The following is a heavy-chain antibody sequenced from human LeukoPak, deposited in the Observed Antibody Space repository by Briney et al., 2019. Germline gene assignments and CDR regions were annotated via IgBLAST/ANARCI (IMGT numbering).Heavy chain of an antibody. V-gene: IGHV3-53*01. D-gene: IGHD3-10*01. J-gene: IGHJ4*02. CDR1: GFTVSSNY. CDR3: ASSMVRGVIGYYFDY. Sequence: GGSLRLSCAASGFTVSSNYMSWVRQAPGKGLEWVSVIYSGGSTYYADSVKGRFTISRDNSKNTLYLQMNSLRAEDTAVYYCASSMVRGVIGYYFDYWGQGTLVTVSS. CDR2: IYSGGST.